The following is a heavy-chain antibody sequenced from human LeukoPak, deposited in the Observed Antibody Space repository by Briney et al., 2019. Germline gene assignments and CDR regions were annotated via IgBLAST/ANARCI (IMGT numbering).Heavy chain of an antibody. Sequence: GGTLRLSCAASGFTFSSYGMSWVRQAPGKGLEWVSAISGSGGSTYYADSVKGRFTISRDNSKNTLYLQMNSLRAEDTAVYYCAKALGSGWYPNFDYWGQGTLVTVSS. D-gene: IGHD6-19*01. CDR2: ISGSGGST. V-gene: IGHV3-23*01. J-gene: IGHJ4*02. CDR1: GFTFSSYG. CDR3: AKALGSGWYPNFDY.